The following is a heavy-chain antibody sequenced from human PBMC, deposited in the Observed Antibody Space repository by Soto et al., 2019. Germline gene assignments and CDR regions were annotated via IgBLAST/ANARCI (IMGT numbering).Heavy chain of an antibody. CDR3: AKDPNGDYVGAFDS. CDR1: GFTFSSYI. J-gene: IGHJ4*02. D-gene: IGHD4-17*01. V-gene: IGHV3-23*01. Sequence: GGSVRLSCAAAGFTFSSYIMSWVRQAPGKGLEWVSSITGYKDYTHYADSVRGRFTISRDNSKNTLYLQMNSLRAADTAIYYCAKDPNGDYVGAFDSWGQGTLVTVSS. CDR2: ITGYKDYT.